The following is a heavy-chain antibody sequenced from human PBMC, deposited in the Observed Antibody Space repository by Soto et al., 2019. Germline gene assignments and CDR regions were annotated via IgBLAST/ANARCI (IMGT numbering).Heavy chain of an antibody. CDR3: ARVYSGSYSDY. CDR2: IFHSGST. CDR1: GGSIRSNNW. J-gene: IGHJ4*02. Sequence: QVQLQESGPGLVKPSGTLSLTCAVSGGSIRSNNWWSWVRQPPAKGLEWIGEIFHSGSTHYNPSLKTRVTISVDKSKNQFSLKLSSVTAADTAVYYCARVYSGSYSDYWGQGTLVTVSS. D-gene: IGHD1-26*01. V-gene: IGHV4-4*02.